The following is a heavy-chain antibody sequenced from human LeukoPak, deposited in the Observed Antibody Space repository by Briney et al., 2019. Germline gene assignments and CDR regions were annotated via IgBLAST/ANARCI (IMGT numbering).Heavy chain of an antibody. D-gene: IGHD5-18*01. J-gene: IGHJ6*03. CDR1: GGSISSSSYY. Sequence: SETLSLTCTVSGGSISSSSYYWGWIRQPPGKGLEWIGSIYYSGSTYYNPSLKSRVTISVDTSKNQFSLKLSSVTAADTAVYYCARQRLWLRYMDVWGKGTTVTISS. V-gene: IGHV4-39*01. CDR2: IYYSGST. CDR3: ARQRLWLRYMDV.